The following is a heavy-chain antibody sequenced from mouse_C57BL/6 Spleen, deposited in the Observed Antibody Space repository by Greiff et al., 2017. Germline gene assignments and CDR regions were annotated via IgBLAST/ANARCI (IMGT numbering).Heavy chain of an antibody. CDR1: GFTFSSYA. J-gene: IGHJ4*01. V-gene: IGHV5-4*01. CDR3: ARDDYYGSSYLYAMDY. Sequence: DVKLVESGGGLVKPGGSLKLSCAASGFTFSSYAMSWVRQTPEKRLEWVATISDGGSYTYYPDNVKGRFTISRDNAKNNLYLQMSHLKSEDTAMYYCARDDYYGSSYLYAMDYWGQGTSVTVSS. CDR2: ISDGGSYT. D-gene: IGHD1-1*01.